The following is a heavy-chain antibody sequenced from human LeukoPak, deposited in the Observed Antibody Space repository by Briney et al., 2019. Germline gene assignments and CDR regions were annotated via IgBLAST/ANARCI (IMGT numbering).Heavy chain of an antibody. CDR2: IYYSGST. J-gene: IGHJ4*02. CDR1: GGSISSSSYY. V-gene: IGHV4-39*01. D-gene: IGHD1-14*01. CDR3: ASLHTPGYFDY. Sequence: SETLSLTCTVSGGSISSSSYYWGWIRQPPGKGLEWIGTIYYSGSTYYHPSLKSRLTISVDTSKNQFSLKLSSVTAADTTVYYCASLHTPGYFDYWGQGTLVTVSS.